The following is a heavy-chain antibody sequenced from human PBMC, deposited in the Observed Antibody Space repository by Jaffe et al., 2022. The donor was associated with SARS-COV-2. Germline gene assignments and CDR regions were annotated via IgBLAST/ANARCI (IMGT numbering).Heavy chain of an antibody. D-gene: IGHD5-12*01. J-gene: IGHJ3*02. V-gene: IGHV4-39*01. CDR2: IYYSGST. CDR1: GGSISSSSYY. Sequence: QLQLQESGPGLVKPSETLSLTCTVSGGSISSSSYYWGWIRQPPGKGLEWIGSIYYSGSTYYNPSLKSRVTISVDTSKNQFSLKLSSVTAADTAVYYCARRWRWLQLRDDDAFDIWGQGTMVTVSS. CDR3: ARRWRWLQLRDDDAFDI.